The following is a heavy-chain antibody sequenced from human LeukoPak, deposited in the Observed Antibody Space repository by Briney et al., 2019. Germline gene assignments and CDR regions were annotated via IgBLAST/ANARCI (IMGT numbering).Heavy chain of an antibody. CDR1: GGSISSGNYY. CDR3: ARGGSAIAAAGTWFDP. CDR2: IYSSRKT. J-gene: IGHJ5*02. D-gene: IGHD6-13*01. V-gene: IGHV4-61*02. Sequence: KPSETLSLTCTVSGGSISSGNYYWSWIRQPAGKGLEWIGRIYSSRKTNYNSSLKTRLTISIDTSKNQFFLRVTSVTAADTAVYYCARGGSAIAAAGTWFDPWGQGTLVTVSS.